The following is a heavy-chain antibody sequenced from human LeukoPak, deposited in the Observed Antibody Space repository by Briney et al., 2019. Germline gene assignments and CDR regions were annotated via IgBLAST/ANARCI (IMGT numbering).Heavy chain of an antibody. CDR3: ARVGAVRRDGYNYDFDY. CDR2: ISRDGGST. D-gene: IGHD5-24*01. J-gene: IGHJ4*02. Sequence: PGGSLRLSCAASGFTFDDYAMHWVRQAPGKGLEWVSLISRDGGSTYYADSVKGRFTISRDNSKNSLYLQMNSLRAEDTAVYYCARVGAVRRDGYNYDFDYWGQGTLVTVSS. V-gene: IGHV3-43D*04. CDR1: GFTFDDYA.